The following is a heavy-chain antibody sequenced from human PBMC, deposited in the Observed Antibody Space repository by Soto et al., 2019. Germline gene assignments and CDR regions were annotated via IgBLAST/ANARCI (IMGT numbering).Heavy chain of an antibody. CDR1: GVTFSSYA. Sequence: SVKVSCKASGVTFSSYAISWVRQAPGQGLEWMGGIIPIFGTANYAQKFQGRVTITADESTSTAYMELSSLRSEDTAVYYCARDGAARLYYYYGMDVWGQGTTVTV. J-gene: IGHJ6*02. CDR2: IIPIFGTA. V-gene: IGHV1-69*13. CDR3: ARDGAARLYYYYGMDV. D-gene: IGHD6-6*01.